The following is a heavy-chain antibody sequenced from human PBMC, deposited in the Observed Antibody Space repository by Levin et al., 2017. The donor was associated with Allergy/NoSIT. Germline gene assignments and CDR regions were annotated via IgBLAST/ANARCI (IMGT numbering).Heavy chain of an antibody. D-gene: IGHD3-9*01. J-gene: IGHJ3*02. CDR2: ISPNNGHT. CDR3: ARELGPGCYDNAFAI. CDR1: GYTFRVYG. Sequence: ASVKVSCKASGYTFRVYGIIWVRQAPGEGLEWLGWISPNNGHTKVSHKVQGRVTMTTDASTTTAYLDIRSLTSDDSAVYYCARELGPGCYDNAFAIWGQGTLVSVSS. V-gene: IGHV1-18*01.